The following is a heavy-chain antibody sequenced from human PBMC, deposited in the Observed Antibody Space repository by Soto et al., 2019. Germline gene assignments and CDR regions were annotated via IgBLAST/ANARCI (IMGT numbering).Heavy chain of an antibody. CDR2: INPSGGST. J-gene: IGHJ4*02. V-gene: IGHV1-46*01. Sequence: QVQLVQSGAEVKKPGASVKVSCKASGYIFTTHYIHWVRQAPGQGLEWMGIINPSGGSTNYLQKFQGRITMPRDTSTSPVYMELSSLRSEDTAVYFCARADYCDSSGFYYDCWGQGTLVTVSS. D-gene: IGHD3-22*01. CDR1: GYIFTTHY. CDR3: ARADYCDSSGFYYDC.